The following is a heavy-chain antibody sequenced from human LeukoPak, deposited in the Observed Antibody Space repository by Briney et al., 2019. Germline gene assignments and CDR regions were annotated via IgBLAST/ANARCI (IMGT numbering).Heavy chain of an antibody. CDR1: GITLSNYG. Sequence: GGSLRLSCAVSGITLSNYGMSGGRQARGKGLEWGAGLSGSGGGTNYADSVKGRFTISRDNSKNTLYLQMNSLRAEDTAVYYCAKGDYYGSGSYYYYYGMDVWGQGTTVTVSS. D-gene: IGHD3-10*01. J-gene: IGHJ6*02. CDR2: LSGSGGGT. CDR3: AKGDYYGSGSYYYYYGMDV. V-gene: IGHV3-23*01.